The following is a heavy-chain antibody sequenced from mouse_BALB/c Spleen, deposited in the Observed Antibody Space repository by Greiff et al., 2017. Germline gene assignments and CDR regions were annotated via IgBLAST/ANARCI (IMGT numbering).Heavy chain of an antibody. CDR2: IDPENGNT. CDR1: GFNIKDYY. Sequence: EVQLQQSGAELVRPGALVKLSCKASGFNIKDYYMHWVKQRPEQGLEWIGWIDPENGNTIYDPKFQGKASITADTSSNTAYLQLSSLTSEDTAVYYCAFSYYRYDDYAMDYWGQGTSVTVSS. J-gene: IGHJ4*01. D-gene: IGHD2-14*01. V-gene: IGHV14-1*02. CDR3: AFSYYRYDDYAMDY.